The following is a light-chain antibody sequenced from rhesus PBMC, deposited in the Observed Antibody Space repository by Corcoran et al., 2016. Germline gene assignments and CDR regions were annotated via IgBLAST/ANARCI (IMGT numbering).Light chain of an antibody. CDR1: KGISKY. J-gene: IGKJ2*01. Sequence: DIQMTQSPSSLSASVGDTVTITCQASKGISKYLAWYQQKPGKAPKLQIYDESTLKSGVPSRFSGSGSGTECTLTSSSLQPEDFATYYCQQHNSYPYSFGQGTKVEIK. CDR2: DES. V-gene: IGKV1-25*01. CDR3: QQHNSYPYS.